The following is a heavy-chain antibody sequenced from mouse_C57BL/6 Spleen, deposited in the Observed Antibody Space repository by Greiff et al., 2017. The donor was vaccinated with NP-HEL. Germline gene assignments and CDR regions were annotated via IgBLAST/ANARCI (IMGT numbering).Heavy chain of an antibody. CDR1: GYTFTSYW. J-gene: IGHJ3*01. V-gene: IGHV1-61*01. CDR3: ARDDQGWFAY. D-gene: IGHD2-12*01. CDR2: IYPSDSEN. Sequence: QVQLQQPGAELVRPGSSVKLSCKASGYTFTSYWMDWVKQRPGQGLEWIGNIYPSDSENHYNQKFKDKATLTVDQSSSTAYMQLSSLTSEDSAVYYCARDDQGWFAYWGQGTLVTVSA.